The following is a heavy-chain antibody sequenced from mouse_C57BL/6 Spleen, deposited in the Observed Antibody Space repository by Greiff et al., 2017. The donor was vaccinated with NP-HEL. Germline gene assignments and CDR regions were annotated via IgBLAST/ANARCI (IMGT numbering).Heavy chain of an antibody. J-gene: IGHJ2*01. CDR3: ARFGGTKYFDY. V-gene: IGHV1-69*01. D-gene: IGHD2-14*01. CDR1: GYTFTSYW. CDR2: IDPSDSYT. Sequence: QVQLQQSGAELVMPGASVKLSCKASGYTFTSYWMHWVKQRPGQGLEWIGEIDPSDSYTNYNQKFKGKSTLTVDKSSSTAYMQLSSLTSEDSAVYYCARFGGTKYFDYWGQGTTLTVSS.